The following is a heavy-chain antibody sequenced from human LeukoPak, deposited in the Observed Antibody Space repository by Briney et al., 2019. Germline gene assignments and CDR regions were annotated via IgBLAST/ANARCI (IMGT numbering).Heavy chain of an antibody. CDR3: ARGGAAAGTFDY. CDR1: GGSISSYY. J-gene: IGHJ4*02. V-gene: IGHV4-59*01. Sequence: SETLSLTCTVSGGSISSYYWSWIRQPPGKGLEWIGYIYYSGSTNYNPSLKSRVTISVDTSKNQFSLKLSSVTAADTAVYYCARGGAAAGTFDYWGQRTLVTVSS. D-gene: IGHD6-13*01. CDR2: IYYSGST.